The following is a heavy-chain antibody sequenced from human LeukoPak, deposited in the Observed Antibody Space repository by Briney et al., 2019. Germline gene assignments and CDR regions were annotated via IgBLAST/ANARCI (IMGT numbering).Heavy chain of an antibody. CDR1: GFTFSGYG. Sequence: GGSLRLSCATSGFTFSGYGMHWVRQAPGKGLEWVTVIWSDGSNKYYADSVKGRFTISRDNSKNTLYLQMNSLRAEDTAVYYCVRGYYAGRGHHFEYWGQGTLVTVSS. CDR2: IWSDGSNK. D-gene: IGHD4-23*01. CDR3: VRGYYAGRGHHFEY. V-gene: IGHV3-33*01. J-gene: IGHJ4*02.